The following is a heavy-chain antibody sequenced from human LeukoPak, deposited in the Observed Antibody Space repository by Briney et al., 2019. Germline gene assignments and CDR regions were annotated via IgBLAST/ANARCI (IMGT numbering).Heavy chain of an antibody. V-gene: IGHV1-2*02. Sequence: ASVKVSCKASGYTFTGHYIHWVRQAPGQGLEWMGWMDPSGGGTNYAQKFQARVTMTRDRSINTAYMELTRLQSDDTAVFYCARPFSSSWNAFDIWGQGTSVTVSS. CDR1: GYTFTGHY. CDR3: ARPFSSSWNAFDI. J-gene: IGHJ3*02. CDR2: MDPSGGGT. D-gene: IGHD6-13*01.